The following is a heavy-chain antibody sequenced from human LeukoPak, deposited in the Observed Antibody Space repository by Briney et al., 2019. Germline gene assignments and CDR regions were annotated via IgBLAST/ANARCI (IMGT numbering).Heavy chain of an antibody. CDR1: GGTFSSYA. J-gene: IGHJ4*02. Sequence: ASVKVSCKASGGTFSSYAISWVRQAPGQGLEWMGWISAYNGNTNYAQKLQGRVTMTTDTSTSTAYMERRSLRSDDTAVYYCASTREQQLADWGQGTLVTVSS. V-gene: IGHV1-18*01. CDR3: ASTREQQLAD. CDR2: ISAYNGNT. D-gene: IGHD6-13*01.